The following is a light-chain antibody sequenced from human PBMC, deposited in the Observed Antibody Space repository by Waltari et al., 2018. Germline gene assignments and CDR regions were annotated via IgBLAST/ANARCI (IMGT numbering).Light chain of an antibody. Sequence: DIVLTQSPATLSLSPGETATLSCEASESVWNTYLAWYQHKPGQPPRLLIYDGSTRATGTPDRVSGSGAATAFTLTISRLEPEDFAVYYCQQYHSVVYTFGQGTRLEMK. V-gene: IGKV3D-20*01. CDR2: DGS. CDR1: ESVWNTY. J-gene: IGKJ2*01. CDR3: QQYHSVVYT.